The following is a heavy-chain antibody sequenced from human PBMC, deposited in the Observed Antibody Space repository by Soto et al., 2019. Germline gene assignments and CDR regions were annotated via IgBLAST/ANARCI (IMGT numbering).Heavy chain of an antibody. D-gene: IGHD4-17*01. V-gene: IGHV3-73*01. CDR3: TRHSRRDYGDYGKWFDP. CDR2: IRSKANSYAT. CDR1: GFTFSGSA. Sequence: EVQRVESGGGLVQPGGSLKLSCAASGFTFSGSATHWVRQASGKGLEWVGRIRSKANSYATAYAASVKGRFTISRDDSKNTAYLQMNSLKTEDTAVYYCTRHSRRDYGDYGKWFDPWGQRTLVTVSS. J-gene: IGHJ5*02.